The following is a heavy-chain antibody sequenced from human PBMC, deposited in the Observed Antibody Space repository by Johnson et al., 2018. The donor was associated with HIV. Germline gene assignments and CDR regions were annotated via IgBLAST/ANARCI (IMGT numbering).Heavy chain of an antibody. CDR2: IRYDGSNK. J-gene: IGHJ3*02. CDR1: GFTFSSYG. Sequence: VQLVESGGGVVQPGGSLRLSCAASGFTFSSYGMHWVRQAPGKGLEWVAFIRYDGSNKYYADSVKGRFTISRDNSKNTLYLQMNSLRAEDTAVYYCAKGDCSGGSCYSFTDAFDIWCQGTMVTVSS. CDR3: AKGDCSGGSCYSFTDAFDI. D-gene: IGHD2-15*01. V-gene: IGHV3-30*02.